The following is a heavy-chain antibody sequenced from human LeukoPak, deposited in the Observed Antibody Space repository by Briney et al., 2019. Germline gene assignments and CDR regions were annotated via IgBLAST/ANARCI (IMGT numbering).Heavy chain of an antibody. CDR2: TYYGSKWYN. V-gene: IGHV6-1*01. D-gene: IGHD4-17*01. CDR1: GDSVSSNSAA. Sequence: SQTLSLTCAISGDSVSSNSAAWNWIRQSPSRGLEWLGRTYYGSKWYNDYAVSVKSRITINPDTSKNQFSLQLNSVTPEDTAVYYCARVDYAPRGSWFDPWGQGTLVTVSS. J-gene: IGHJ5*02. CDR3: ARVDYAPRGSWFDP.